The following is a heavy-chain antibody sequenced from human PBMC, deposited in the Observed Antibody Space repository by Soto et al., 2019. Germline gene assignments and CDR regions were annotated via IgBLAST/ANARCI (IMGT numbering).Heavy chain of an antibody. V-gene: IGHV3-23*01. CDR1: GFTFTNYA. D-gene: IGHD6-13*01. CDR2: IGGGSGST. CDR3: ATRMYSTSWYYFVS. J-gene: IGHJ4*02. Sequence: EVQLLESGGGFVQPGGSLRLSCAAPGFTFTNYALSWVRQAPGKGLEWVSTIGGGSGSTSYADSVKGRFSISRENSKNTLYLQMSSLRAEDTALYYCATRMYSTSWYYFVSWGQGTLVTVSS.